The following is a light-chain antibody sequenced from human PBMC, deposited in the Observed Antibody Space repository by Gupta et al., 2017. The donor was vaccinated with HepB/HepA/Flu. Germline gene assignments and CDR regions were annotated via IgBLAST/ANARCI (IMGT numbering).Light chain of an antibody. CDR2: TNN. CDR3: EAWDDSLNGPV. Sequence: QSVLTQPSSTSGTPGQLVTITCSGSTSNIGSNTVSWYQLLPGEAPKLLIHTNNQRPSGVPDRFSGSKSGTSASLAISGLQSDHEADYYCEAWDDSLNGPVFGGGTKVTVL. CDR1: TSNIGSNT. J-gene: IGLJ2*01. V-gene: IGLV1-44*01.